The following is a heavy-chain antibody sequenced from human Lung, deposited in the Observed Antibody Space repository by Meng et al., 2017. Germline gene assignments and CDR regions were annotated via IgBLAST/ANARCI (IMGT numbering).Heavy chain of an antibody. V-gene: IGHV1-2*06. CDR1: GYNFPAYW. D-gene: IGHD6-13*01. CDR2: IDPKSGDT. CDR3: ARDEDISAAGKLFGDY. J-gene: IGHJ4*02. Sequence: QVHLVQAGAYVTQPGASVKVSCKPSGYNFPAYWLHWVRRAPGQGLEWMGRIDPKSGDTHYAQRFQGRVTMTGDTSISTAYMELSGLRSDDTAMYYCARDEDISAAGKLFGDYWGQGTLVTVSS.